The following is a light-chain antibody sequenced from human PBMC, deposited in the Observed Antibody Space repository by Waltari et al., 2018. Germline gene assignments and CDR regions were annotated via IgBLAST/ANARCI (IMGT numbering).Light chain of an antibody. CDR2: WAS. CDR3: QQYYTTPCT. J-gene: IGKJ2*02. Sequence: DIVLTQSTDSLALSVGEGATISSRSRRSVLSSTNSNNYLSWYQQRPGQPHKLLFYWASTRVSGVPDRFDGSGSGTDFTLTISSLQAEDLAVYYCQQYYTTPCTFGQGTRLEIK. V-gene: IGKV4-1*01. CDR1: RSVLSSTNSNNY.